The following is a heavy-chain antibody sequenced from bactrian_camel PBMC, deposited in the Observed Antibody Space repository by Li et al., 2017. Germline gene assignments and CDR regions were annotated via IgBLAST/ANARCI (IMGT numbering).Heavy chain of an antibody. Sequence: HVQLVESGGGSVQAGETLRLSCAGSGFTFDDSDITWYRQAPGKECELVSTISGDGITYYDESVKGRFTISRDNGKDTLYLQMNSLQTEDTAVYYCAADPDPYIIGYAPRSPFGYWCQGTQVTVS. V-gene: IGHV3S55*01. CDR2: ISGDGIT. CDR3: AADPDPYIIGYAPRSPFGY. J-gene: IGHJ6*01. CDR1: GFTFDDSD. D-gene: IGHD5*01.